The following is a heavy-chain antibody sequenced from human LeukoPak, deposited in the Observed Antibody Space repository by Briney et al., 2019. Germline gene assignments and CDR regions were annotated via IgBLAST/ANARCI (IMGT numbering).Heavy chain of an antibody. CDR1: GFTFDDYA. CDR2: ISWNSGSI. V-gene: IGHV3-9*01. D-gene: IGHD6-19*01. Sequence: PGGSLRLSCVASGFTFDDYATHWVRQAPGKGLEWVSGISWNSGSIGYADSVKGRFTISRDNAKNSLYLQMSSLRAEDTALYYCAKDRFSSGWYDFQHWGQGTLVTVSS. J-gene: IGHJ1*01. CDR3: AKDRFSSGWYDFQH.